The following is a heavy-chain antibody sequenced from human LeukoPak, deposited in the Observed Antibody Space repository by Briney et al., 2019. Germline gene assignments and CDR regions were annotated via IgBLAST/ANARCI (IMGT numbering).Heavy chain of an antibody. V-gene: IGHV4-4*07. Sequence: SETLCLTCTVSGGSISSYYWTWIRQPAGKGLEWIGRIDTSGSTNYNPSLKSRVTMSVDTSKNQFSLKLSSVTAADTAVYYCARQGDLDCTGGSCYSGMYYFDYWGQGTLVTVSS. D-gene: IGHD2-15*01. CDR2: IDTSGST. CDR1: GGSISSYY. CDR3: ARQGDLDCTGGSCYSGMYYFDY. J-gene: IGHJ4*02.